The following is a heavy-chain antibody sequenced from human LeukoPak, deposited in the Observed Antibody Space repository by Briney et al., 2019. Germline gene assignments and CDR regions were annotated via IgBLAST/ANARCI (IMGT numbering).Heavy chain of an antibody. D-gene: IGHD3-22*01. V-gene: IGHV3-11*01. CDR2: ISSSGSTI. CDR3: ARDRDYYDSSGYGPYFGH. J-gene: IGHJ4*02. Sequence: MSWIRQAPGKGLEWVSYISSSGSTIYYADSVKGRFTISRDNAKNSLYLQMNSLRAEDTAVYYCARDRDYYDSSGYGPYFGHWGQGTLVTVSS.